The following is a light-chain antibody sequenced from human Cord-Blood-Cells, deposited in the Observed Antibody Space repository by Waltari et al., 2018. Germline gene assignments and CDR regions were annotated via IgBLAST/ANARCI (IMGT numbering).Light chain of an antibody. CDR3: SSYPSSSTYV. CDR1: SSDVGGYNY. J-gene: IGLJ1*01. CDR2: DVS. Sequence: QSALTQPASVSGSPGQSITISCTGTSSDVGGYNYVSWYQQHPGKAPKLMIYDVSNRPSGVSNRFSGSKSGNTASLTISGRQAEDEDDYYFSSYPSSSTYVFGTWTKVTVL. V-gene: IGLV2-14*03.